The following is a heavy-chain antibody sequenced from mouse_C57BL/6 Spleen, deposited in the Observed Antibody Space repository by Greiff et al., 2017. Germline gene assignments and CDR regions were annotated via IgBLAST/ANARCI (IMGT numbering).Heavy chain of an antibody. D-gene: IGHD1-1*02. J-gene: IGHJ2*03. CDR2: IDPETGGT. CDR3: TREGIWEDDGLDD. CDR1: GYTFTDYE. Sequence: QVQLQQSGAELVRPGASVTLSCKASGYTFTDYEMHWVKQTPVHGLEWIGAIDPETGGTAYNQKFKGKAILTADKSSSTAYMELRSLTSEDTAVYYGTREGIWEDDGLDDWGQGT. V-gene: IGHV1-15*01.